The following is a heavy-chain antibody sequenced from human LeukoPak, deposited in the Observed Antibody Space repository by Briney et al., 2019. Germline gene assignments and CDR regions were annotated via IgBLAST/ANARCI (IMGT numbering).Heavy chain of an antibody. V-gene: IGHV1-18*01. Sequence: ASVKVSCKASGYTFTSYGISWVRQAPGQGLEWMGWISAYNGNTNYAQKLQGRVTMTTDTSTSTAYMELRSLRSDDTAVYYCAREAYCSSTSCYYGDDYYYYYMDVWGKGTTVTVSS. CDR2: ISAYNGNT. CDR3: AREAYCSSTSCYYGDDYYYYYMDV. J-gene: IGHJ6*03. CDR1: GYTFTSYG. D-gene: IGHD2-2*01.